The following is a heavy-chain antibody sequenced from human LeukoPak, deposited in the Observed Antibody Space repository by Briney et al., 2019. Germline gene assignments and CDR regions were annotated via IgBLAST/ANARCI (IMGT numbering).Heavy chain of an antibody. Sequence: GASAKVSCKPSGYTFTSYGISWVRQAPGQGLEWMGWISAYNGNTDYAQKLQGRVTMTTDTSTSTAYMELRSLRSDDTAVYYCARDQSGYSGYDSGTNFDYWGQGTLVTVSS. V-gene: IGHV1-18*01. CDR3: ARDQSGYSGYDSGTNFDY. D-gene: IGHD5-12*01. J-gene: IGHJ4*02. CDR1: GYTFTSYG. CDR2: ISAYNGNT.